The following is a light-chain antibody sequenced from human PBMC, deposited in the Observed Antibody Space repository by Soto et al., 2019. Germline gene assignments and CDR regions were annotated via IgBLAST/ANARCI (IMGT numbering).Light chain of an antibody. Sequence: QAVVTQPPSVSGAPGQRVTISCTGSSSTIGAGYDVHWYQQLPGTAPKLLIYGNNNRPSGVPDRFSGSKSGTSASLAITGLQAEDEADYYCQSYDSGLSGAYVFGTGTKLTVL. CDR3: QSYDSGLSGAYV. V-gene: IGLV1-40*01. CDR2: GNN. CDR1: SSTIGAGYD. J-gene: IGLJ1*01.